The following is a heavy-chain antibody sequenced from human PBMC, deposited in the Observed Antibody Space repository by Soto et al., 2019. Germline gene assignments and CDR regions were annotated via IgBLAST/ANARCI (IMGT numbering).Heavy chain of an antibody. CDR2: ISSSGSTI. CDR3: ARDRTSHYYDSSGYYFGGAFDI. D-gene: IGHD3-22*01. CDR1: GFTFSDYY. J-gene: IGHJ3*02. V-gene: IGHV3-11*01. Sequence: QVQLVESGGGLVKPGGSLRLSCAASGFTFSDYYMSWIRQAPGKGLEWVSYISSSGSTIYYADSVKGRFTISRDNAKNSLYLQMNRQRAEDTAVYYCARDRTSHYYDSSGYYFGGAFDIWGQGTMVTVSS.